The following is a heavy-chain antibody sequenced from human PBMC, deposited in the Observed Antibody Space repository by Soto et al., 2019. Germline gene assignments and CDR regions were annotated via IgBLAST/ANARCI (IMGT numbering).Heavy chain of an antibody. Sequence: KPSETLSLTCAVSGDSVTSSNWWSWVRQPPGKGLEWIGEIYHSESTNYNPSLKSRVTMSIDKSKNQFSLKLTSVTAADTAVYFCARYDFGIFDYWGQGTLVTVSS. CDR2: IYHSEST. D-gene: IGHD4-17*01. V-gene: IGHV4-4*02. CDR1: GDSVTSSNW. J-gene: IGHJ4*02. CDR3: ARYDFGIFDY.